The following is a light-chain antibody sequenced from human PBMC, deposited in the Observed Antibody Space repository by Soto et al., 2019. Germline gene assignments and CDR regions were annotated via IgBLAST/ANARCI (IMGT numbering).Light chain of an antibody. Sequence: DIPMTQSPSSLSASVGDRVTITCRASQSISSYLNWYQQKPGKAPKLLIYAASTLRSGVPSRFSGSGSGTDFTLTISSLQPEDFATYYCQQSYSTLTWTFGQGTKVEIK. CDR1: QSISSY. V-gene: IGKV1-39*01. CDR2: AAS. CDR3: QQSYSTLTWT. J-gene: IGKJ1*01.